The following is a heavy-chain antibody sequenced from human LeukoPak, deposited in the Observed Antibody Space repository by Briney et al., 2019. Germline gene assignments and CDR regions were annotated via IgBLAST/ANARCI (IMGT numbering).Heavy chain of an antibody. Sequence: PGGSLRLSCAASGFTFSSYSMNWVRQAPGKGLEWVSSISSSSSYIYYADSVKGRFTISRDNAKNSLNLQMNSLRAEDTAVYYCARGMAGTLRLDYWGQGTLVTVSS. CDR3: ARGMAGTLRLDY. CDR1: GFTFSSYS. J-gene: IGHJ4*02. D-gene: IGHD6-19*01. CDR2: ISSSSSYI. V-gene: IGHV3-21*01.